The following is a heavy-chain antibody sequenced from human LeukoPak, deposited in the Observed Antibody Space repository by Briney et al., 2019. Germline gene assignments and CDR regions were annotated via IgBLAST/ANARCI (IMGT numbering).Heavy chain of an antibody. CDR1: GGSISGFY. D-gene: IGHD6-19*01. Sequence: PSETLSLTCTVSGGSISGFYWGWIRQPPGKGLEWIGFIYYSGSANYNPSLKSRVTMSVDMSKNHFSLKLSSVTAADTAFYYCAGDRDSSGWFDYWGQGALVTVSS. CDR2: IYYSGSA. V-gene: IGHV4-59*01. J-gene: IGHJ4*02. CDR3: AGDRDSSGWFDY.